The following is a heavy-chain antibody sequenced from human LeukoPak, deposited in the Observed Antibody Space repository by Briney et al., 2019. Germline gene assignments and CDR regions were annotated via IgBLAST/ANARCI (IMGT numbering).Heavy chain of an antibody. CDR2: IYYSGST. V-gene: IGHV4-59*01. D-gene: IGHD3-22*01. CDR1: GGSISSYY. CDR3: ARTPNYYDSSGYFDY. Sequence: SETLSLTCTVSGGSISSYYWSWIRQPPGKGLEWIGYIYYSGSTNYNPSLKSRVTISVDTSKNQFSLKLSSVTAADTAVYYCARTPNYYDSSGYFDYWGQGTLVTVSS. J-gene: IGHJ4*02.